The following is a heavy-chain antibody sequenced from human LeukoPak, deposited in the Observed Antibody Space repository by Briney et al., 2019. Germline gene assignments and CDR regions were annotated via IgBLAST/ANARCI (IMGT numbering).Heavy chain of an antibody. Sequence: SEALSLTCGVSGGSFTSTNWWTWARPPPGKGLEWIGEVHLDGRTNYNPSLKSRLTISVDLSENHISLKLTSVTAADTAVYYCAREGGFFRPLDYSGQGTLVTVSS. CDR3: AREGGFFRPLDY. D-gene: IGHD3-3*01. V-gene: IGHV4-4*02. CDR1: GGSFTSTNW. J-gene: IGHJ4*02. CDR2: VHLDGRT.